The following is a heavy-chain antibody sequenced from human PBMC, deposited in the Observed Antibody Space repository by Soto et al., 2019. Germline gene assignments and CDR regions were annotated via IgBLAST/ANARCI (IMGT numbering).Heavy chain of an antibody. CDR1: GGSFRGYY. CDR2: INHSGRT. CDR3: ARAGDNTGYSDY. V-gene: IGHV4-34*01. Sequence: SETLSLTCAVYGGSFRGYYWTWIRQPPGKGLEWIGEINHSGRTNYNPSLKSRVSISVDTSKNQFSLQLNSVTAADTAVYHCARAGDNTGYSDYWGQGTLVTVSS. D-gene: IGHD2-8*02. J-gene: IGHJ4*02.